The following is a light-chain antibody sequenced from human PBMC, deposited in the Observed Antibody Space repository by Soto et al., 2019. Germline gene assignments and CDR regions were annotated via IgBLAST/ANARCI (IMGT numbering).Light chain of an antibody. CDR2: DAT. V-gene: IGKV3D-20*01. Sequence: EIVLTQSPATLSLSPGERATLSCGASQSVSSIYLAWYQQKPGLAPRLPLYDATSTDTGIPDRFSGSGSWTSISLTISGLEPGDFAVHDCQDYGSAPYTCGQGTKLEIK. J-gene: IGKJ2*01. CDR3: QDYGSAPYT. CDR1: QSVSSIY.